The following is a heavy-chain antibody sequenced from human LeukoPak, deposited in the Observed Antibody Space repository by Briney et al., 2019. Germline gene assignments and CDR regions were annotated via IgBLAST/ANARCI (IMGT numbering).Heavy chain of an antibody. CDR1: GASVTDYY. CDR3: TRGHWGLQS. Sequence: SETLSLTCTVSGASVTDYYWSWIRQSPGKGLEWISYIHHSGNSDYNPSLRSRVATSLDTSKNQFSLNLISVTAADTAVYYCTRGHWGLQSWSQGTLVTVSS. D-gene: IGHD7-27*01. V-gene: IGHV4-59*02. J-gene: IGHJ5*02. CDR2: IHHSGNS.